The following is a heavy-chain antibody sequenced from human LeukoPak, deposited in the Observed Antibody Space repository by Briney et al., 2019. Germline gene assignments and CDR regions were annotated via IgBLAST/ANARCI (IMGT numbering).Heavy chain of an antibody. CDR3: ARGGYDYVWGSYRYKTQIDY. CDR2: ISYDGSNK. Sequence: PRGSLRLSCAASGFTFSSYAMHWVRQAPGKGLEWVAVISYDGSNKYYADSVKGRFTISRDNSKNTLYLQMNSLRAEDTAVYYCARGGYDYVWGSYRYKTQIDYWGQGTLVTVSS. V-gene: IGHV3-30-3*01. J-gene: IGHJ4*02. CDR1: GFTFSSYA. D-gene: IGHD3-16*02.